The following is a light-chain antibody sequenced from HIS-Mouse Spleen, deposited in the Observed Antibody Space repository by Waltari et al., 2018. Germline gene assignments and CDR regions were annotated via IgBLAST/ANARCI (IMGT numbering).Light chain of an antibody. J-gene: IGKJ1*01. CDR3: QQLNSYPPT. Sequence: DIQLTQSPSFLSASVGDRVTITCRASKGISSYLAWYQQKPGKAPNLLIYAASTLQSGVPSRFSGSGSGTEFTLTISSLQPEDFATYYCQQLNSYPPTFGQGTKVEIK. CDR2: AAS. CDR1: KGISSY. V-gene: IGKV1-9*01.